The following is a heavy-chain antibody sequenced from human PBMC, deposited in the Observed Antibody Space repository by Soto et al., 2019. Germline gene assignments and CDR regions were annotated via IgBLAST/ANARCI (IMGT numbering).Heavy chain of an antibody. D-gene: IGHD3-3*01. J-gene: IGHJ3*02. Sequence: GGSLRLSCAASGFTFSNAWMSWVRQAPGKGLEWVGRIKSKTDGGTTDYAAPVKGRFTISRDDSKNTLYLQMNSLKTEDTAVYYCTIDPPSGGTIFGVVIGHDAFDIWGQGTMVTVSS. CDR2: IKSKTDGGTT. V-gene: IGHV3-15*01. CDR1: GFTFSNAW. CDR3: TIDPPSGGTIFGVVIGHDAFDI.